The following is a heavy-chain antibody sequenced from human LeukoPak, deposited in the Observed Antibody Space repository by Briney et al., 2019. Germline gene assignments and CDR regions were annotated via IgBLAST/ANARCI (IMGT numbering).Heavy chain of an antibody. V-gene: IGHV4-39*01. CDR2: IYYRGST. D-gene: IGHD3-3*01. J-gene: IGHJ5*02. CDR1: GGSISSSTYY. Sequence: SETLSLTCTVSGGSISSSTYYWGWIRQPPGKGLEWIGTIYYRGSTYYNPSLKSRVTISVDTSKNQFSLKLTSVTAADTAVYYCARLGRTYYDFWSGPWGQGTLVTVSS. CDR3: ARLGRTYYDFWSGP.